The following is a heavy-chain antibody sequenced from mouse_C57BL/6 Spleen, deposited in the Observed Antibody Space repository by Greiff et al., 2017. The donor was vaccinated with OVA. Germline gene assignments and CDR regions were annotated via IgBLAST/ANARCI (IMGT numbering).Heavy chain of an antibody. V-gene: IGHV1-62-2*01. D-gene: IGHD1-1*01. Sequence: VQLQQSGAELVKPGASVKLSCKASGYTFTEYTIHWVKQRSGQGLEWIGWFYPGSGSIKYNEKFKDKATLTADKSSSTVYMELSRLTSEDSAVYFCARHEESYYGSSGDWYFDVWGTGTTVTVSS. CDR3: ARHEESYYGSSGDWYFDV. J-gene: IGHJ1*03. CDR2: FYPGSGSI. CDR1: GYTFTEYT.